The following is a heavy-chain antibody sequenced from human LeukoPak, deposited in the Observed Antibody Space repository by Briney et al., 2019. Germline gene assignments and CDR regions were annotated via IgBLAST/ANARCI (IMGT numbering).Heavy chain of an antibody. CDR1: GYTFTSYD. D-gene: IGHD3-10*01. V-gene: IGHV1-8*01. CDR3: AWGRYGSGSYYYYYYGMDV. J-gene: IGHJ6*02. CDR2: MNPNSGNT. Sequence: ASVKVSCKASGYTFTSYDINWVRQATGQGLEWMGWMNPNSGNTGYAQKFQGRVTMTRNTSISTAYMELSSLRSEDTAVYYCAWGRYGSGSYYYYYYGMDVWGQGTTVTVSS.